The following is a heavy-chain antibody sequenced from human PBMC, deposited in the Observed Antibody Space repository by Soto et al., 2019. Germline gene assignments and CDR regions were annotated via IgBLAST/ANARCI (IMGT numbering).Heavy chain of an antibody. D-gene: IGHD4-4*01. Sequence: QVQLQESGPGLVKPSGTLSLTCAVSSGSISSSNWWSWVRQPPGKGLEWIGEIYHSGSTNYNPSLKSRVTISVDKSKNQFSLKLSSVTAADTAVYYCASYSNYRPYYYYYMDVWGKGTTVTVSS. CDR1: SGSISSSNW. V-gene: IGHV4-4*02. J-gene: IGHJ6*03. CDR2: IYHSGST. CDR3: ASYSNYRPYYYYYMDV.